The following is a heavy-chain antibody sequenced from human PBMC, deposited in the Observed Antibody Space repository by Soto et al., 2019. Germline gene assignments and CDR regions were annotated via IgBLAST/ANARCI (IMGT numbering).Heavy chain of an antibody. CDR1: GGTFSRYS. D-gene: IGHD2-2*01. J-gene: IGHJ6*02. CDR2: IIPIFGIP. V-gene: IGHV1-69*13. Sequence: SVKVSCKASGGTFSRYSITCVRQAPGHGLEWIGRIIPIFGIPSYAQKFQGRVTITADESTSTAYMELSSLRSDDTAVYYCAREDRDRETGLVPAAIDGMDVWGQGTTVTVSS. CDR3: AREDRDRETGLVPAAIDGMDV.